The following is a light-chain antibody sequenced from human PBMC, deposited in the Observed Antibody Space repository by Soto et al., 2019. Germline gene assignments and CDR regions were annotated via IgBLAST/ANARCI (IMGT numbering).Light chain of an antibody. CDR3: SSYAGSNNLV. V-gene: IGLV2-8*01. Sequence: QSALTQPPSASGSPGQSVTISCTGTNSDVGAYNFVSWYQQHPGKAPKLMIYEVTKRPSGVPDRFSGSKSGNTASLTVSGLQAEDEADYYCSSYAGSNNLVFGTGTKLTVL. CDR1: NSDVGAYNF. CDR2: EVT. J-gene: IGLJ1*01.